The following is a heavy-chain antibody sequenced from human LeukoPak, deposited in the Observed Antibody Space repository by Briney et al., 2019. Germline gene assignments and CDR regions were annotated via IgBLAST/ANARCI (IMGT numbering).Heavy chain of an antibody. CDR1: GFTFSSYS. CDR2: ISGSSSTI. V-gene: IGHV3-48*04. D-gene: IGHD6-19*01. CDR3: AGVKVAGTRSFDY. J-gene: IGHJ4*02. Sequence: GGSLRLSCAASGFTFSSYSMNWVRQAPGKGLEWGSYISGSSSTIYYADSVKGRFTISRDNAKNTLYLQMNNLRAEDTAVYYCAGVKVAGTRSFDYWGQGTLATVSS.